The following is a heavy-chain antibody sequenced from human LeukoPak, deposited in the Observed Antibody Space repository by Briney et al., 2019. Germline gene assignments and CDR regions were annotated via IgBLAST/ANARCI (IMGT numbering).Heavy chain of an antibody. CDR2: IYYSGST. CDR3: ALGRSVTLDY. D-gene: IGHD4-17*01. V-gene: IGHV4-59*06. CDR1: GGSIRTYY. Sequence: SETLSLTCTVSGGSIRTYYWSWIRQHPGKGLEWIGYIYYSGSTYYNPSLKSRVTISVDTSKNQFSLKLSSVTAADTAVYYCALGRSVTLDYWGQGTLVTVSS. J-gene: IGHJ4*02.